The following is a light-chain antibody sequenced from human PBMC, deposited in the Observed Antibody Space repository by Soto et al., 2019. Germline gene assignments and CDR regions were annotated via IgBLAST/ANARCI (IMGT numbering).Light chain of an antibody. J-gene: IGLJ1*01. CDR1: SSDVGGYNY. V-gene: IGLV2-14*03. Sequence: QSVLTQPASVSGSPGQSITISCTGTSSDVGGYNYVSWYQQHPGKAPKLMIYDVTNRPSGVSNRFSGSKSDNMASLTISGLQAEDEADYYCCSYTNSSAYVFGTGTKVTVL. CDR3: CSYTNSSAYV. CDR2: DVT.